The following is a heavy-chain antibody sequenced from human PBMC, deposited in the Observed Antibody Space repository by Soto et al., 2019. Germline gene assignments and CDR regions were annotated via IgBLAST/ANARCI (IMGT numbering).Heavy chain of an antibody. CDR2: ISGAGGNT. CDR3: AKHLFTMVPRADV. CDR1: GVTFSNYA. Sequence: WGSLGLSCAASGVTFSNYAMGWVRQAPGTGLEWVSSISGAGGNTYYADSVKGRFTISRDNSKNALYLQMDSLRAEDTAVYYCAKHLFTMVPRADVWGQGTTVTVSS. V-gene: IGHV3-23*01. J-gene: IGHJ6*02. D-gene: IGHD2-8*01.